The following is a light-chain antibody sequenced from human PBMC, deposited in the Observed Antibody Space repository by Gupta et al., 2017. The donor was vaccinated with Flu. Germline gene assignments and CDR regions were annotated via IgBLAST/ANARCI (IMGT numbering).Light chain of an antibody. CDR1: KLGDKY. CDR2: KDT. CDR3: QAWDSSTGV. Sequence: SDLRQPPSVSVSPGQTASITCSGDKLGDKYVRWFQQKPGQSPVLVIYKDTERPSGIPERFSGSNSGNTATLTISGTQAMDEADYYCQAWDSSTGVFGTGTKVTVL. V-gene: IGLV3-1*01. J-gene: IGLJ1*01.